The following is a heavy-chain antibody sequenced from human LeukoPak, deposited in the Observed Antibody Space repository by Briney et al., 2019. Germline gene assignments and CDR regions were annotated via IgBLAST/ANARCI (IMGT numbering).Heavy chain of an antibody. CDR2: FDPKDGAT. CDR1: GYTLSELS. CDR3: YDSTY. J-gene: IGHJ4*02. V-gene: IGHV1-24*01. Sequence: ASVKVSCKISGYTLSELSMHWIRQAPGKGLEWMGGFDPKDGATVYAQKFQGRLTMTEDTSTATAYMELSSLTSEDTAVYFCYDSTYWGQGTLVTVSS. D-gene: IGHD3-22*01.